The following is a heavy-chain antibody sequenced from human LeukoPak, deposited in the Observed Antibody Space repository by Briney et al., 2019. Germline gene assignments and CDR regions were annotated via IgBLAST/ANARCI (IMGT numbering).Heavy chain of an antibody. V-gene: IGHV3-23*01. CDR2: ISGSGGST. CDR3: AKEKRMAFYYYYYMDV. D-gene: IGHD5-24*01. Sequence: PGGSLRLSCAASGFTFSSYGMSWVRQAPGKGLEWVSAISGSGGSTYYADSVKGRFTISRDNSKNTLYLQMNSLRAEDTAVYYCAKEKRMAFYYYYYMDVWGKGTTVTTSS. CDR1: GFTFSSYG. J-gene: IGHJ6*03.